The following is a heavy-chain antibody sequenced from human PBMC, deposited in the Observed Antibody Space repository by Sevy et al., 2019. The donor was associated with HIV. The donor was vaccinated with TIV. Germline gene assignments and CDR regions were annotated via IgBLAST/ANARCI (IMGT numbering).Heavy chain of an antibody. Sequence: SGPTLVNPTQTLTLTCTFSGFSLSTSGVGVGWIRQPPGKALEWLALIYWDDDKRYSPSLKSRLTITKDSSKNQVVLTMTNMDPVDTATYYCARNVLRFLEWSLAFDIWGQGTMVTVSS. CDR2: IYWDDDK. J-gene: IGHJ3*02. V-gene: IGHV2-5*02. CDR3: ARNVLRFLEWSLAFDI. D-gene: IGHD3-3*01. CDR1: GFSLSTSGVG.